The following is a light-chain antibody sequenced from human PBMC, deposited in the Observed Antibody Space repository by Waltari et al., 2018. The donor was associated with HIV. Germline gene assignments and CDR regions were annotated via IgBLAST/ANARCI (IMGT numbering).Light chain of an antibody. Sequence: DIQMTQSPYTLSASVGDRVTIPCRASQSISSWLAWYQQKPGKTPKLLIYKASSLESGVPSRFSGSGSGTEFTLTISSLQPDDFATCYCQQYSSYLFGPGTKVDMK. V-gene: IGKV1-5*03. J-gene: IGKJ3*01. CDR2: KAS. CDR3: QQYSSYL. CDR1: QSISSW.